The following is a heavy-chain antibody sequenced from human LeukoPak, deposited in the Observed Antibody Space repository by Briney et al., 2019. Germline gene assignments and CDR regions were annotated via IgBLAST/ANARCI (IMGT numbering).Heavy chain of an antibody. Sequence: SETLSLTCTVSGGTISSYYGSWIRQPPGKGLEWIGYIYYSGSTKYNPSLKSRVSISVDTSKNQFSLKLSSATAAETTLYYCARGAGAGYNLQPFDYWGQGTLVTVSS. CDR1: GGTISSYY. J-gene: IGHJ4*02. CDR3: ARGAGAGYNLQPFDY. V-gene: IGHV4-59*08. CDR2: IYYSGST. D-gene: IGHD5-24*01.